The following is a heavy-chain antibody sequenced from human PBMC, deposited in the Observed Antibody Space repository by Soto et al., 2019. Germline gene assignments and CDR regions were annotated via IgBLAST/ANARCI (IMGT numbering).Heavy chain of an antibody. D-gene: IGHD4-17*01. CDR1: GGSFSGYY. V-gene: IGHV4-34*01. CDR2: INHSGST. CDR3: ARGYGDYFRYYFDY. Sequence: SETLSLTCAVYGGSFSGYYWSWIRQPPGKGLEWIGEINHSGSTNYNPSLKSRVTISVDTSKNQFSLKLSSVTAADTAVYYCARGYGDYFRYYFDYRGQGTLVTVSS. J-gene: IGHJ4*02.